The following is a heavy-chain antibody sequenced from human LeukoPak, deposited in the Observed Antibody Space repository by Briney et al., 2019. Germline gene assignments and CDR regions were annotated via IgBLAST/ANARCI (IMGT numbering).Heavy chain of an antibody. J-gene: IGHJ4*02. CDR3: ARQTGSGLFILP. CDR1: GDSISNSNLY. CDR2: IYYSGNT. Sequence: SETLSLTCIVSGDSISNSNLYWGWIRQPPGKGLEWIVSIYYSGNTYYNASRKSRVSMCVDTSKNQFSLRLTSVTAADTAVYYCARQTGSGLFILPGGQGKLVTVSS. D-gene: IGHD3-10*01. V-gene: IGHV4-39*01.